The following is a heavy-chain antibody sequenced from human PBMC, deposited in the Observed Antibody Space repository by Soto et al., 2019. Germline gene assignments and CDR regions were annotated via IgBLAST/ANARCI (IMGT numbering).Heavy chain of an antibody. V-gene: IGHV1-18*04. Sequence: GPEVKKPGASVKVSCKASGYSFTSYGVSWVRQAPGQGLEWMGWISANSGNTDYAQKFRGRVTMTTETSTSTAYMDLRSLRSNDTAVYYCVRDPQRNDYWGQGTLVTVSS. J-gene: IGHJ4*02. CDR1: GYSFTSYG. CDR3: VRDPQRNDY. D-gene: IGHD6-25*01. CDR2: ISANSGNT.